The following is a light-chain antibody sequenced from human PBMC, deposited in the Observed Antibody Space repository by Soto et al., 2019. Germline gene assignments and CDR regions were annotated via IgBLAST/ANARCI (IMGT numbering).Light chain of an antibody. CDR3: SSYTSSSTLV. CDR2: NDN. CDR1: PSNIGSNT. J-gene: IGLJ2*01. Sequence: QSVLTQPPSASGTPGQRVTISCSGSPSNIGSNTVNWYQQLPGTAPKVLIYNDNQRPSGVPDRFSGSKSGTSASLTISGLQAEDEADYYCSSYTSSSTLVFGGGTKLTVL. V-gene: IGLV1-44*01.